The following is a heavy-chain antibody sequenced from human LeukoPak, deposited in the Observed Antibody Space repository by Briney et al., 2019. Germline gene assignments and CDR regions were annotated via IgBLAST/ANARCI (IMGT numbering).Heavy chain of an antibody. CDR3: ARGIAAAATRGGVYSYYMDV. CDR2: MNPNSGNT. J-gene: IGHJ6*03. CDR1: GGTFSSYA. D-gene: IGHD6-13*01. V-gene: IGHV1-8*02. Sequence: ASVKVSCKASGGTFSSYAINWVRQATGQGLEWMGWMNPNSGNTGYAQKFQGRVTMTRNTSISTAYMELSSLRSEDTAVYYCARGIAAAATRGGVYSYYMDVWGKGTTVTVSS.